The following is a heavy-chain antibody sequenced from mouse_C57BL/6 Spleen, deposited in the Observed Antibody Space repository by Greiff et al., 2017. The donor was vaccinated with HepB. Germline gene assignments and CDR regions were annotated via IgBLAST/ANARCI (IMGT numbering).Heavy chain of an antibody. CDR2: IDPSDSYT. CDR3: ARRGLLRNYYAMDY. J-gene: IGHJ4*01. Sequence: VQLQQPGAELVKPGASVKLSCKASGYTFTSYWMQWVKQRPGQGLEWIGEIDPSDSYTNYNQKFKGKATLTVDTSSSTAYMQLSSLTSEDSAVYYCARRGLLRNYYAMDYWGQGTSVTVSS. D-gene: IGHD1-1*01. V-gene: IGHV1-50*01. CDR1: GYTFTSYW.